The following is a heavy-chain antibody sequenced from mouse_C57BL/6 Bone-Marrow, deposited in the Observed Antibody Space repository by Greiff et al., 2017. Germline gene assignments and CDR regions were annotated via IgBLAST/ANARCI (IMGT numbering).Heavy chain of an antibody. CDR3: ARHEGCFDY. CDR1: GFTFSDYY. J-gene: IGHJ2*01. Sequence: EVHLVESGGGLVQPGGSLKLSCVASGFTFSDYYMYWVRQTPEKRLEWVAYISNGGGSSYYPDTVKGRFTISRDNAKNTLYLQRSRLKSEDTAMYYCARHEGCFDYWGQGTTLTVSS. CDR2: ISNGGGSS. V-gene: IGHV5-12*01.